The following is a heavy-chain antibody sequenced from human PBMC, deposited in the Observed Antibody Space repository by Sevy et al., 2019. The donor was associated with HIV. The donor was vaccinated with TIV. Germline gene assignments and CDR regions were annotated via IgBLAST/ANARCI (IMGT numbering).Heavy chain of an antibody. Sequence: SLKISCAASGFTFDDYAMHWVRQAPGKGLEWVSGISWNSGSIGYADSVKGRFTISRDNAKNSLYLQMNSLRAEDMALYYCAKGNYYGSGSPSHYYYYYYMDVWGKGTTVTVSS. CDR3: AKGNYYGSGSPSHYYYYYYMDV. CDR1: GFTFDDYA. CDR2: ISWNSGSI. V-gene: IGHV3-9*03. D-gene: IGHD3-10*01. J-gene: IGHJ6*03.